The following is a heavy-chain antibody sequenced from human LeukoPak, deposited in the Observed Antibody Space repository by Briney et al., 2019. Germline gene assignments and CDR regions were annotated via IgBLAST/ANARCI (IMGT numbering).Heavy chain of an antibody. CDR2: IIPIFGTA. J-gene: IGHJ6*04. CDR3: ARVEWFGEPPYYYGMDV. V-gene: IGHV1-69*06. D-gene: IGHD3-10*01. Sequence: ASVKVSCKASGGTFSSYAISWERQAPGQGLEWMGGIIPIFGTANYAQKFQGRVTITADKSTSTAYMELSSLRSEDTAVYYCARVEWFGEPPYYYGMDVWGKGTTVTVSS. CDR1: GGTFSSYA.